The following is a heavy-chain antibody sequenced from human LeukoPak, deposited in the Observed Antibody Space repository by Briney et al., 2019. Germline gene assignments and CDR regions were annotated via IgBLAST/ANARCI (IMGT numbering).Heavy chain of an antibody. CDR3: RYSSSAQYFDY. D-gene: IGHD6-6*01. J-gene: IGHJ4*02. CDR2: IIPIFGTA. V-gene: IGHV1-69*01. Sequence: GASVKVSCKASGGTFSSYAISWVRQAPGQGLEWMGGIIPIFGTANYAPKFQGRVTITADESTSTAYMELSSLRSEDTAVYYCRYSSSAQYFDYWGQGTLVTVSS. CDR1: GGTFSSYA.